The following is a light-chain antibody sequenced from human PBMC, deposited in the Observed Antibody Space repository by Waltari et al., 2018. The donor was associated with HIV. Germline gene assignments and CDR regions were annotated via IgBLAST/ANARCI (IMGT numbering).Light chain of an antibody. V-gene: IGKV2-28*01. Sequence: IVMTQSPLSLPVTAGEPASIPCRSSPSLLHSNGYTYLDWYLQRPGQSPQLLIYLGSNRASGVPDRFSGSGSGTDFKLKISRVEAEDVGIYYCMQALQTLLTFGGGTKVEIK. CDR3: MQALQTLLT. J-gene: IGKJ4*01. CDR2: LGS. CDR1: PSLLHSNGYTY.